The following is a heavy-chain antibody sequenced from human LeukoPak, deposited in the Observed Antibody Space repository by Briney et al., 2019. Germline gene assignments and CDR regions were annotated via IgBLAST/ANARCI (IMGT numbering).Heavy chain of an antibody. CDR1: GFTFSDYY. Sequence: GGSLRLSCAASGFTFSDYYMSWIRQAPGKGLEWVSYISSSGSTIYYVDSVKDGFTISRDKAKNSLYLQMNSLRAEDTAVYYCARDGRFWSGYLTSSGETNAFDIWGQGTMVTVSS. CDR2: ISSSGSTI. J-gene: IGHJ3*02. CDR3: ARDGRFWSGYLTSSGETNAFDI. D-gene: IGHD3-3*01. V-gene: IGHV3-11*04.